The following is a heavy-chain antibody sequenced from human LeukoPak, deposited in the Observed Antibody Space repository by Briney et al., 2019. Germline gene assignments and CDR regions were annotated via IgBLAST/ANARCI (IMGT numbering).Heavy chain of an antibody. CDR3: AKGGHYSFFDY. V-gene: IGHV3-23*01. Sequence: PGGSLRLSCAVSGFTFSSYAMSWVRQAPGKGLEWVTAISGSSGDGTNTFSADSVKGRFTISRDNSKNTLYLQMSSLRAEDTGVFYCAKGGHYSFFDYWGQGTLVTVSS. CDR1: GFTFSSYA. J-gene: IGHJ4*02. CDR2: ISGSSGDGTNT. D-gene: IGHD4-11*01.